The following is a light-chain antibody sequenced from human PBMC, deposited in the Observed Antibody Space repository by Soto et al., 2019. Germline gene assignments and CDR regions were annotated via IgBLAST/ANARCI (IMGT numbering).Light chain of an antibody. CDR1: QTISMY. J-gene: IGKJ4*01. CDR2: DAS. Sequence: DIQMPQSPSSLSASVGDRVTITCRASQTISMYLSWYQQTPGKAPNLLIYDASTLQSGVPSRFSGSGSGTEFTLTISSLQPEDFATYYCHQTHTTPLTFGGGTKVEIK. V-gene: IGKV1-39*01. CDR3: HQTHTTPLT.